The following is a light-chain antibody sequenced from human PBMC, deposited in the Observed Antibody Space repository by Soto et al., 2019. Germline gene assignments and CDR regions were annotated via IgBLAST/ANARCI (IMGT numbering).Light chain of an antibody. J-gene: IGKJ1*01. Sequence: EIVLTQSPGTLSLSPGERATLSCRASQSVSSSYLAWYQQKPGQAPRLLIYGASSRATGLPDRFSGSGSGTDFTLTISRLEPEDFAVYYCPQYGSSPGTFGQGTKVEIK. CDR3: PQYGSSPGT. V-gene: IGKV3-20*01. CDR1: QSVSSSY. CDR2: GAS.